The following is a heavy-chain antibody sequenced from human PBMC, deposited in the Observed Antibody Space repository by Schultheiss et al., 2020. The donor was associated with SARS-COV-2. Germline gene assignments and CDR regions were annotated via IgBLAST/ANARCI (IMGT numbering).Heavy chain of an antibody. CDR1: GGSISSGGYY. V-gene: IGHV4-61*02. CDR2: IYTNGST. D-gene: IGHD3-10*01. J-gene: IGHJ4*02. CDR3: ARDRNYYGSGSLDY. Sequence: SQTLSLTCTVSGGSISSGGYYWSWIRQHPGKGLEWIGRIYTNGSTNYNPSLKSRVTISVDTSKNQFSLKLSSVTAADTAVYYCARDRNYYGSGSLDYWGQGTLVTVSS.